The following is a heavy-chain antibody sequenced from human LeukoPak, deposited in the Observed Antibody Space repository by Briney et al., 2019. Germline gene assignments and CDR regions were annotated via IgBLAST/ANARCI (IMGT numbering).Heavy chain of an antibody. V-gene: IGHV4-59*01. CDR1: GGSISSYY. Sequence: SETLSLTCTVSGGSISSYYWSWIRQPPGKGLEWIGYIYYSGSTNYNPSLKSRVTISVDTSKNQFSLKLSSVTAADTVVYYCARDGVDCGGDCYTHYFDYWGQGTLVTVSP. D-gene: IGHD2-21*02. CDR3: ARDGVDCGGDCYTHYFDY. CDR2: IYYSGST. J-gene: IGHJ4*02.